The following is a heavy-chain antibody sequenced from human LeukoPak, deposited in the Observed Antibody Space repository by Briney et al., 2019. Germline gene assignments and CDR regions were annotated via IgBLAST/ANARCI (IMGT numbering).Heavy chain of an antibody. Sequence: GASVKVSCKASGYTFIVYYMHWVRQAPGQGLEWMGWINPNSGGTNYAQKFQGRVTMTRDTSISTAYMELSRLRSDDTAVYYCARDLDNWNDVGPLDYWGQGTLVTVSS. CDR2: INPNSGGT. V-gene: IGHV1-2*02. D-gene: IGHD1-20*01. J-gene: IGHJ4*02. CDR3: ARDLDNWNDVGPLDY. CDR1: GYTFIVYY.